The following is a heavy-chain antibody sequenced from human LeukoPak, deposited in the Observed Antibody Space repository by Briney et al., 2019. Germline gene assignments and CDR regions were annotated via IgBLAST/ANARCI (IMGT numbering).Heavy chain of an antibody. CDR2: ISGSGGST. V-gene: IGHV3-23*01. J-gene: IGHJ4*02. Sequence: HPGGSLRLSCAASGFTSSSYAMSWVRQAPGKGLEWVSAISGSGGSTYYADSVKGRFTISRDNSKNTLYLQMNSLRAEDTAVYYCAKKLVGIAVAGTNYFDYWGQGTLVTVSS. D-gene: IGHD6-19*01. CDR1: GFTSSSYA. CDR3: AKKLVGIAVAGTNYFDY.